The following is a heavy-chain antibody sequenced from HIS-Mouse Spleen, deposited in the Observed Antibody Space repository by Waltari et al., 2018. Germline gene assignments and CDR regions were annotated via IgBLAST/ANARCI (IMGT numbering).Heavy chain of an antibody. V-gene: IGHV4-39*07. Sequence: QLQLQESGPGLVKPSETLSLTCTVSGGSISSSSYYWGWIRQPPGKGLEWIGSSYYSGSTCYNPSLKGRVTISVDTSKNQCSLKLSSVTAADTAVYYCAREIPYSSSWYDWYFDLWGRGTLVTVSS. CDR1: GGSISSSSYY. CDR3: AREIPYSSSWYDWYFDL. D-gene: IGHD6-13*01. CDR2: SYYSGST. J-gene: IGHJ2*01.